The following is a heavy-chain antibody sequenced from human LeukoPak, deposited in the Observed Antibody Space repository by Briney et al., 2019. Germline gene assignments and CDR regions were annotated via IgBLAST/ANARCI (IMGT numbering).Heavy chain of an antibody. V-gene: IGHV1-8*01. Sequence: ASVKVSCKASGYTFTSYDINWVRQATGQGLEWMGWMNPNSGNTGYAQKFQRRVTMTRNTSISAAYMELSSLRSEDTAVYYCARGIRDFWSGSKYYYYYYMDVWGKGTTVTVSS. CDR1: GYTFTSYD. D-gene: IGHD3-3*01. CDR3: ARGIRDFWSGSKYYYYYYMDV. CDR2: MNPNSGNT. J-gene: IGHJ6*03.